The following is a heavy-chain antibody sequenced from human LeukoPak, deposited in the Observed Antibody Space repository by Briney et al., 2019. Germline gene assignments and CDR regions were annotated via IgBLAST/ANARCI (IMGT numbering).Heavy chain of an antibody. V-gene: IGHV4-34*01. CDR3: ARGRNYGGNSVPIYFDY. CDR2: INHSGST. J-gene: IGHJ4*02. CDR1: GGSFSGYY. D-gene: IGHD4-23*01. Sequence: SETLSLTCAVYGGSFSGYYWSWIRQPPGKGLEWIGEINHSGSTNYNPSLKSRVTISVDTSKNQFSLKLSPVTAADTAVYYCARGRNYGGNSVPIYFDYWGQGTLVTVSS.